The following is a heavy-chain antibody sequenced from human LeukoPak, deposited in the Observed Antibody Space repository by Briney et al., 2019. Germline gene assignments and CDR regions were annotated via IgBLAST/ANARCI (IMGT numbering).Heavy chain of an antibody. J-gene: IGHJ4*02. CDR1: GFTFSSYA. D-gene: IGHD4-17*01. CDR2: ISYDGSNK. CDR3: ARELTVTSLTSLSH. Sequence: PGGSLRLSCAASGFTFSSYAMHWVRQAPGKGLEGVAVISYDGSNKYYADSVKGRFTMSRDNSKNTLYLQMNSLRAEDTAVYYCARELTVTSLTSLSHWGQGTLVTVSS. V-gene: IGHV3-30*04.